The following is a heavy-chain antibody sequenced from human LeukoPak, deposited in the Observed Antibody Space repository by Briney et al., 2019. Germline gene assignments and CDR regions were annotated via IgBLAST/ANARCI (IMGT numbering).Heavy chain of an antibody. CDR3: ATYYDSGVHAFQI. CDR1: GYTFTGYY. D-gene: IGHD3-22*01. CDR2: INPNTGGT. V-gene: IGHV1-2*02. J-gene: IGHJ3*02. Sequence: ASVKVSCKASGYTFTGYYMHWVRQAPGQGLEWMGYINPNTGGTYYAQKFQDRVTVTRDTSISTAYMDLNRLTSDDTAVYYCATYYDSGVHAFQIWGQGTMVTVSS.